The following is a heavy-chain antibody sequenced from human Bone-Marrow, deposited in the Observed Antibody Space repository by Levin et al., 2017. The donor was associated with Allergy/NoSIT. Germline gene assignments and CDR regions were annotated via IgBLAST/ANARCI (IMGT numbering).Heavy chain of an antibody. CDR1: GFTFSSYA. CDR3: VKEEKRPSEFDY. V-gene: IGHV3-64D*06. J-gene: IGHJ4*02. D-gene: IGHD6-25*01. CDR2: ISSNGGDT. Sequence: GGSLRLSCSASGFTFSSYAMHWVRQAPGKGLEHVSTISSNGGDTYYVDSVKGRFTMSRDNSKNTLYLQMRSLRPEDTAVYYCVKEEKRPSEFDYWGQGTLVTVSS.